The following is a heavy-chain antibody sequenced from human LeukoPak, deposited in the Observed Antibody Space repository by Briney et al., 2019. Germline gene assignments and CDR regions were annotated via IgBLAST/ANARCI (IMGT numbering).Heavy chain of an antibody. J-gene: IGHJ6*03. D-gene: IGHD2-2*01. V-gene: IGHV4-39*01. CDR1: GGSISSSSYY. CDR2: IYYSGST. Sequence: SETLSLTCSVSGGSISSSSYYWGWIRQPPGKGLEWIGSIYYSGSTYYNPSLKSRVTISVDTSKKQFSLKLSSVTATDTAVYYCARHPQRVAPAAIHYYYYMDVWGKGTTVTVSS. CDR3: ARHPQRVAPAAIHYYYYMDV.